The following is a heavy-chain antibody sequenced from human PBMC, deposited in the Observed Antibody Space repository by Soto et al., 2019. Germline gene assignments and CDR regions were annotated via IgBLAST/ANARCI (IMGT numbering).Heavy chain of an antibody. J-gene: IGHJ5*02. V-gene: IGHV4-4*02. Sequence: SETLSLTCAVSGGSISSSNWWSWVRQPPGKGLEWIGEIYHSGSTNYNPSLKSRVTISVDKSKNQFSLKLSSVTAADTAVYYCARDGAAAYNWFDPWGQGTLVTVS. D-gene: IGHD6-13*01. CDR1: GGSISSSNW. CDR2: IYHSGST. CDR3: ARDGAAAYNWFDP.